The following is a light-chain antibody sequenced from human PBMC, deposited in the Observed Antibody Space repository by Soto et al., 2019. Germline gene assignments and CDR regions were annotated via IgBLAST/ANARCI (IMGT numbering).Light chain of an antibody. J-gene: IGKJ5*01. Sequence: EIVLTQSPGTLSLSPGERATLSCRASQSISSNYFAWYQQKPGQAPRLLIYGASSRATAIPDRFSGSGSGTDFTLTISRLEPEDFAVYYCQQYGSSLSITFGQGTRLEIK. CDR3: QQYGSSLSIT. V-gene: IGKV3-20*01. CDR1: QSISSNY. CDR2: GAS.